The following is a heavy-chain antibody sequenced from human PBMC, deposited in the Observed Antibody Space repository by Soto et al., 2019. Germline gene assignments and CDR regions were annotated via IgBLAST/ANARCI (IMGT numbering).Heavy chain of an antibody. CDR2: IKQDGSEK. V-gene: IGHV3-7*01. CDR1: GFTFSSYW. J-gene: IGHJ4*02. Sequence: PGGSLRLSCAASGFTFSSYWMSWVRQAPGKGLKRVANIKQDGSEKYYVDYVKGRFTISRDNAKNSLYLQMNSLRAEDTAKYNFVRVGGYDFWSGFWNDYWGQGTLVTVSS. D-gene: IGHD3-3*01. CDR3: VRVGGYDFWSGFWNDY.